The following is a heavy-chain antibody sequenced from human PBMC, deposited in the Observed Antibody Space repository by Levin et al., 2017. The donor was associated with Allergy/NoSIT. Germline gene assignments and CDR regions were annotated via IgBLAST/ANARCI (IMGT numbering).Heavy chain of an antibody. CDR1: GFTFSAYA. CDR3: AKATRRYCSSGVCYPLEY. V-gene: IGHV3-23*01. D-gene: IGHD2-15*01. Sequence: GESLKISCAASGFTFSAYAMTWVRQTPEKGLEYVSVITNTGNNAVYAESVRGRFTMSRDNSKNIFYLQMDSLRVEDTAVYYCAKATRRYCSSGVCYPLEYWGQGTLVTVSS. J-gene: IGHJ4*02. CDR2: ITNTGNNA.